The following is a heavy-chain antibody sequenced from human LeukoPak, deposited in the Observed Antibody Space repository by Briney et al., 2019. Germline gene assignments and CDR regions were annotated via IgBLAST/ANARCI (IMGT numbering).Heavy chain of an antibody. D-gene: IGHD3-22*01. CDR2: INHSGST. J-gene: IGHJ3*02. CDR1: GGSFSGYY. Sequence: SETLSLTCAVYGGSFSGYYWSWIRQPPGKGLEWIGEINHSGSTNYNPSLKSRVTISVDTSKNQFSLKLSSVTAADTAVYYCARFVPSSDYYDSSLNAFDIWGQGTMVTVSS. CDR3: ARFVPSSDYYDSSLNAFDI. V-gene: IGHV4-34*01.